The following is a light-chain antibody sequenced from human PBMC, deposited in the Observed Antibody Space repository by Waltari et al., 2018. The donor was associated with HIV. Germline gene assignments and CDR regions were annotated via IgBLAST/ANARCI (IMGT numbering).Light chain of an antibody. CDR2: KAS. J-gene: IGKJ1*01. CDR3: LQYNSYSWT. Sequence: DIQMTQSPSTLSASVGDIVTITCRASQNINIWLAWYQRKPGKAPKLLIYKASTLESGVPSKVSGSGSGTEFTLTISSLQPDDFATYDCLQYNSYSWTFGQGTKVEIK. V-gene: IGKV1-5*03. CDR1: QNINIW.